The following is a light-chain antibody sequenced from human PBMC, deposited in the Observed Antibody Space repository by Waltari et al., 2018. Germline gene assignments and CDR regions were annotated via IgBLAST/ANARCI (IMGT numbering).Light chain of an antibody. V-gene: IGKV2D-29*02. CDR1: QSLLHSNGNTY. Sequence: DIVMTQTPLSLPVTPGEPASISCRSSQSLLHSNGNTYLHWYLQKPGQSPRLLIYKVTNRESGVPDRFSGSGSGTDFTRKISRVEPEDVGVYYCMQSTKEYSFGQGTKVEIK. CDR2: KVT. J-gene: IGKJ2*03. CDR3: MQSTKEYS.